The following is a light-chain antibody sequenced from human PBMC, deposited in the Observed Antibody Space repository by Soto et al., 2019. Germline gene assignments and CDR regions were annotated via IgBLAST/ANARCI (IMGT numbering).Light chain of an antibody. Sequence: HSVLAQPASVSGSPGQSITISCTGTASDVGGYNYVSWYQQHPGKAPKLMIHAVSNRPSGISSRFSGSKSGNTASLTISGLQSEDEADYFCCSYTSRTTYVLGTGTKVTVL. CDR2: AVS. CDR1: ASDVGGYNY. J-gene: IGLJ1*01. V-gene: IGLV2-14*01. CDR3: CSYTSRTTYV.